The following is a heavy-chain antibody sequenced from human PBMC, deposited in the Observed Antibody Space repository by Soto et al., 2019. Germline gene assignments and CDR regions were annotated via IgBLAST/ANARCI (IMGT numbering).Heavy chain of an antibody. Sequence: QVELMQSGAEVKKPGSSVKVSCTTSGGTLSTHPISWVRQAPGQGLEWMAMIIPFYGSSNHAQKFQGSVTIAVDESTTTVYMPLSSLTSEDTAVYYCASDASRVSHYYGLDVWGQGTTVTVSS. CDR1: GGTLSTHP. V-gene: IGHV1-69*18. J-gene: IGHJ6*02. CDR2: IIPFYGSS. CDR3: ASDASRVSHYYGLDV.